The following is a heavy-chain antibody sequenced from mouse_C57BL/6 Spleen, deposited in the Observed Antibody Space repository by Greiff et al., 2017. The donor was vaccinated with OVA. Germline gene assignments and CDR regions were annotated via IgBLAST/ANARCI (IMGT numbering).Heavy chain of an antibody. CDR3: ARGSYYDYDWFAY. CDR2: INPNYGTT. Sequence: EVKLQESGPELVKPGASVKISCKASGYTFTDYNMNWVKQSHGKSLEWIGVINPNYGTTSYNQKFKGKATLTVDQSSSTAYMQLNSLTSEDSAVYYCARGSYYDYDWFAYWGQGTLVTVSA. J-gene: IGHJ3*01. D-gene: IGHD2-4*01. CDR1: GYTFTDYN. V-gene: IGHV1-39*01.